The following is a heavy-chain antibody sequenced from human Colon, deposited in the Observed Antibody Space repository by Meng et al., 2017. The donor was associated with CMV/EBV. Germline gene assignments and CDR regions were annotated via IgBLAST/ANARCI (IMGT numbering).Heavy chain of an antibody. CDR1: GFTFSNYG. Sequence: GESLKISCAASGFTFSNYGINWVRQAPGKGLEWVSSISSSSSYIYYADSVKGRFTISRDNAKNSLYLQMNSLRAEDTAVYYCASYSSYYYGMDVWGQGTTVTVSS. V-gene: IGHV3-21*01. J-gene: IGHJ6*02. CDR3: ASYSSYYYGMDV. CDR2: ISSSSSYI. D-gene: IGHD6-13*01.